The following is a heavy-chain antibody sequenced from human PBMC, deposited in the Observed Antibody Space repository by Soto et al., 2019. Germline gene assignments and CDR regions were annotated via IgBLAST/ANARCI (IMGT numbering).Heavy chain of an antibody. V-gene: IGHV1-18*04. CDR2: ISAYNGNT. CDR1: GYTFTSYG. D-gene: IGHD5-18*01. J-gene: IGHJ4*02. CDR3: ANMGYSYGPLTY. Sequence: AAVKVSCKASGYTFTSYGISWVRQAPGQGLEWMGWISAYNGNTNYAQKLQGRVTMTTDTSTSTAYMELRSLRSDDTAVYYCANMGYSYGPLTYWGQGTLVTVSS.